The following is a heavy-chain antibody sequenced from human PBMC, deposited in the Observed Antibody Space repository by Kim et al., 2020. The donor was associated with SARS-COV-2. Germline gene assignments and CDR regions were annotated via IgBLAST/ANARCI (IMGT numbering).Heavy chain of an antibody. D-gene: IGHD5-18*01. CDR2: ISYDGSNK. CDR1: GFTFSSYA. V-gene: IGHV3-30-3*01. CDR3: ARVGEYSYSFSGYFDY. Sequence: GGSLRLSCAASGFTFSSYAMHWVRQAPGKGLEWVAVISYDGSNKYYADSVKGRFTISRDNSKNTLYLQMNSLRAEDTAVYYCARVGEYSYSFSGYFDYWGQGTLVTVSS. J-gene: IGHJ4*02.